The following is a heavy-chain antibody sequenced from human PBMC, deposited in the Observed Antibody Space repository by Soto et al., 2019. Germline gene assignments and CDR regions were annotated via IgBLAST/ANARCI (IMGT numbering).Heavy chain of an antibody. V-gene: IGHV3-53*01. CDR2: IYSGGST. J-gene: IGHJ6*02. CDR1: GLTVSSNY. D-gene: IGHD2-21*01. CDR3: ALPTLAHIAYSYYGMDV. Sequence: EVQLVESGGGLIQPGGSLRLSCAASGLTVSSNYMSWVRQAPGKGLDWVSVIYSGGSTYYAASVKGRFTISRDNSKNTLYLQMNSLRAEDTAVYSCALPTLAHIAYSYYGMDVWGQGTTVTVSS.